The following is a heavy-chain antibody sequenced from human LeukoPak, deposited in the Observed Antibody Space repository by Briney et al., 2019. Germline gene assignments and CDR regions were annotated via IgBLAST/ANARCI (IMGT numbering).Heavy chain of an antibody. CDR3: ARDNWNYGSSMDV. D-gene: IGHD1-7*01. J-gene: IGHJ6*02. V-gene: IGHV4-39*02. CDR2: IYYSGNT. CDR1: GGSISTSAYY. Sequence: SETLSLTCIVSGGSISTSAYYWGWIRQPPGEGLQWIGSIYYSGNTYYNSSLKSRVTISVDTSTSQFSLRLSSVTAADTAVYYCARDNWNYGSSMDVWGQGTTVTVSS.